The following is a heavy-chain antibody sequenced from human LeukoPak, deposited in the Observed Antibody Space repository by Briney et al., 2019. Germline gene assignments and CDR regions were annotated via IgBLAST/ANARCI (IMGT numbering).Heavy chain of an antibody. CDR2: INHSGST. V-gene: IGHV4-34*01. Sequence: PSETLSLTCAVYGGSFSGYYWSWIRQPPGKGLEWIGEINHSGSTNYNPSLKSRVTISVDTSKNQFSLKLSSVTAADTAVYYCARVRVAAAGTTRWYFDLWGRGTLVTVSS. D-gene: IGHD6-13*01. CDR1: GGSFSGYY. J-gene: IGHJ2*01. CDR3: ARVRVAAAGTTRWYFDL.